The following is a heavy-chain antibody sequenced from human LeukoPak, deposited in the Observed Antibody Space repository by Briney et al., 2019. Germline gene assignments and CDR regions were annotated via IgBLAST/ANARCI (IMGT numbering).Heavy chain of an antibody. CDR3: ARDEIVGVFSNFDY. J-gene: IGHJ4*02. V-gene: IGHV3-23*01. Sequence: GGSLRLSCAASGFTFSSYGMSWVRQAPGQGLEWVSAISGSGGSTNYADSMKGRFTISRDNSKNTLYLQMNSLRAEDTAVYYCARDEIVGVFSNFDYWGQGTLVTVSS. CDR1: GFTFSSYG. D-gene: IGHD1-26*01. CDR2: ISGSGGST.